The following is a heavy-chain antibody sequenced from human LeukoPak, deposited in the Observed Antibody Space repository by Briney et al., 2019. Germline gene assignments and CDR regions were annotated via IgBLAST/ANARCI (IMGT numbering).Heavy chain of an antibody. J-gene: IGHJ4*02. CDR3: TTDRVVRGVIIPMGVY. V-gene: IGHV3-15*01. CDR2: IKSKADGGTT. D-gene: IGHD3-10*01. Sequence: GGPLRLSCAASRISFNNAWMIWVRQAPGQGLEWVGRIKSKADGGTTDCAAPVKGRFTISRDDSKNTLHLQMNSLKTEDTAVYYCTTDRVVRGVIIPMGVYWGQGTLVTVSS. CDR1: RISFNNAW.